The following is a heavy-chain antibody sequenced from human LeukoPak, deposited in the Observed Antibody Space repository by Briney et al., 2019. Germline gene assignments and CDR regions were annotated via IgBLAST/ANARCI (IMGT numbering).Heavy chain of an antibody. D-gene: IGHD1-14*01. CDR1: GFIFSDYS. V-gene: IGHV3-48*01. CDR3: AIDRNPYYIDY. CDR2: ITKSSSIM. J-gene: IGHJ4*02. Sequence: PGGSLRLSCAASGFIFSDYSMNWVRQAPGKGLEWVSYITKSSSIMQYADSVKGRFTISRHNAKNSLYLQMKTLSAEDTAVYYCAIDRNPYYIDYSGQGTLVTVSS.